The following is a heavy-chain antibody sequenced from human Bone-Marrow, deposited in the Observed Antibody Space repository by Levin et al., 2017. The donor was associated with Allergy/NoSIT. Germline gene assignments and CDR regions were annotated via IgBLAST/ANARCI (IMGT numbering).Heavy chain of an antibody. D-gene: IGHD2-15*01. CDR1: GDSVSSGTNY. CDR2: VSYSGTT. J-gene: IGHJ4*02. CDR3: ARVCSGGRCLDS. V-gene: IGHV4-39*01. Sequence: PSETLSLTCIVSGDSVSSGTNYWAWMRQPPGKELGWIGSVSYSGTTYYNPSLTSRVSLFVDTSKNQFSLKLSAVTAADTALYYCARVCSGGRCLDSWGQGTLVTVSS.